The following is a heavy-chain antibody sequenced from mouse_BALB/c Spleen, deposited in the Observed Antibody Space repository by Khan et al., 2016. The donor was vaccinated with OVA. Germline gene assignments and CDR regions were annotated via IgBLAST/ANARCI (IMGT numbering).Heavy chain of an antibody. J-gene: IGHJ3*01. Sequence: EVQLQESGPGLVKPSQSLSLTRTVTGYSITSGYAWNWIRQFPGNKLEWMGYINYSGNTRFNPSLKSRTSITRDTSKNQFFLQLNSVTTEDTATYYCARKDYYDYDPFPYWGQGTLVTVSA. CDR1: GYSITSGYA. D-gene: IGHD2-4*01. V-gene: IGHV3-2*02. CDR2: INYSGNT. CDR3: ARKDYYDYDPFPY.